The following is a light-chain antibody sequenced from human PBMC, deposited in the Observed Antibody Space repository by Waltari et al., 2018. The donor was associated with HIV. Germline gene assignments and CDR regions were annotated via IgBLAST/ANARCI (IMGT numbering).Light chain of an antibody. CDR3: CSYTSSGPRYVL. J-gene: IGLJ2*01. V-gene: IGLV2-14*03. CDR1: TGDVGGYTF. CDR2: NVN. Sequence: QSALTQPASVSGSLGQSITIPCTGPTGDVGGYTFVPWYQQHPGKAPKLIIYNVNSRPSGVSIRFSGSRSANTASLTISGLQAEDEADYFCCSYTSSGPRYVLFGGGTRLTVL.